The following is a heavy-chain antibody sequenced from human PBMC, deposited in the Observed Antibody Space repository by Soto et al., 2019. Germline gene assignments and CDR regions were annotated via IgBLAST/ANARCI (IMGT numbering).Heavy chain of an antibody. J-gene: IGHJ5*02. CDR1: GYTFTGYY. Sequence: GASVKVSWKASGYTFTGYYMHWVRQAPGQGLEWMGWINPNSGGTNYAQKFQGRVTMTRDTSISTAYMELSRLRSDDTAVYYCARSFTIFGVVISFSWFDPWGQGTLVTVSS. CDR3: ARSFTIFGVVISFSWFDP. V-gene: IGHV1-2*02. CDR2: INPNSGGT. D-gene: IGHD3-3*01.